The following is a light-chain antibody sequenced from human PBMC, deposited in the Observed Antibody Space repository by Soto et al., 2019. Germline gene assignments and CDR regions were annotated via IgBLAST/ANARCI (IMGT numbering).Light chain of an antibody. J-gene: IGLJ3*02. CDR1: NIGGKS. V-gene: IGLV3-21*02. CDR3: QVWHSTSEVL. Sequence: SYVLTQPPSVSVAPGQTARISCGGNNIGGKSVHWYQQRPGQAPVMVVYDDDDRPSGIPERFSGSNSGNTATLTISRVEAGDEADYYCQVWHSTSEVLFGGGTKLTVL. CDR2: DDD.